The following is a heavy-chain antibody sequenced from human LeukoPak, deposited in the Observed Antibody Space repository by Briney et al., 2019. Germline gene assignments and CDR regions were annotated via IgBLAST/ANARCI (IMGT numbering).Heavy chain of an antibody. CDR1: GGSFSGYY. Sequence: ASETLSLTCAVYGGSFSGYYWSWIRQPPGKGLEWIGEINHSGSTNYNPSLKSRVTISVDTSKNQFSLKLSSVTAADTAVYYCAMTGARIAVAAWGQGTLVTVSS. D-gene: IGHD6-19*01. V-gene: IGHV4-34*01. CDR3: AMTGARIAVAA. CDR2: INHSGST. J-gene: IGHJ5*02.